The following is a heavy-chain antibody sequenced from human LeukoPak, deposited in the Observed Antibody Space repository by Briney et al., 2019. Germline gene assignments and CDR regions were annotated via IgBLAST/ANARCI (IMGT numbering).Heavy chain of an antibody. CDR1: GYSFTNYW. Sequence: GESLKISCKGSGYSFTNYWFGWVRQLPGKSLEWMGVIYVGDSDTRYSPSFQGQVTISADKSISTAYLQWSSLKASDTAMYYCARYPTSTGGFDYWGQGTLVTVSS. V-gene: IGHV5-51*01. J-gene: IGHJ4*02. D-gene: IGHD7-27*01. CDR2: IYVGDSDT. CDR3: ARYPTSTGGFDY.